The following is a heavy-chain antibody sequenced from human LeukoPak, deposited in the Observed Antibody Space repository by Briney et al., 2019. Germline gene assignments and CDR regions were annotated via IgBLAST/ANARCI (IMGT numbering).Heavy chain of an antibody. CDR2: LLYRGSS. Sequence: PSETLSLTCNVSGASISDYYWSWVRQSPEKGLEWIVSLLYRGSSHYNPSLRSRVAISHDTSKNQFSLKLTSVTAADTAVYYCARTGRRGYFDFWGRGTLVTVPS. D-gene: IGHD1-14*01. CDR1: GASISDYY. CDR3: ARTGRRGYFDF. J-gene: IGHJ2*01. V-gene: IGHV4-59*01.